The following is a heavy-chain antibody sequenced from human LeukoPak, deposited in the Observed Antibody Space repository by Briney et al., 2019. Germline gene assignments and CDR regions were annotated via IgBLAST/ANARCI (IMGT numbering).Heavy chain of an antibody. D-gene: IGHD3-9*01. CDR2: IDPSDSYT. Sequence: GESLKISCKGSGYRFNSYWINWVRQMPGRGLEWMGTIDPSDSYTKYSPSFQGHVTISADKSINTAYLQWSSLKASDTAIYYCARSASRYFDWFDYWGQGTLVTVSS. J-gene: IGHJ4*02. CDR3: ARSASRYFDWFDY. CDR1: GYRFNSYW. V-gene: IGHV5-10-1*01.